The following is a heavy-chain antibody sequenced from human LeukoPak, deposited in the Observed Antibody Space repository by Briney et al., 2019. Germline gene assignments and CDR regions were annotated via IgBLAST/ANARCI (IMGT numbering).Heavy chain of an antibody. D-gene: IGHD2-2*01. CDR3: ARNRQRGGYCSSTSCSPPGY. V-gene: IGHV1-8*01. CDR1: GYTFTSYD. CDR2: MNPNSGNT. Sequence: GASVKVSCKASGYTFTSYDINWVRQATGQGLEWMGWMNPNSGNTGYAQKFQGRVTMTRNTSISTAYMELSSLRSEDTAVYYCARNRQRGGYCSSTSCSPPGYWGQGTLVTVSS. J-gene: IGHJ4*02.